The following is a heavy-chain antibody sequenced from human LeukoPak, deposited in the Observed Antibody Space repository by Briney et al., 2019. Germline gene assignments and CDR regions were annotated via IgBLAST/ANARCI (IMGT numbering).Heavy chain of an antibody. D-gene: IGHD3-22*01. CDR3: ARLPGRYYDSSGYYYFQH. Sequence: GESLKISCKGSGYSFTSYGIGWVRQMPGKGLEWMGIIYPGDSDTRYSPSFQGQVTISADKSISTAYLQWSSLKASDTAMYYCARLPGRYYDSSGYYYFQHWGQGTLVTVSS. J-gene: IGHJ1*01. CDR2: IYPGDSDT. CDR1: GYSFTSYG. V-gene: IGHV5-51*01.